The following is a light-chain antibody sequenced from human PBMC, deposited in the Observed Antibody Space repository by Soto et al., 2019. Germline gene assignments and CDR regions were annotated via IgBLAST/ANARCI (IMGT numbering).Light chain of an antibody. CDR1: QSISSN. V-gene: IGKV3-15*01. CDR2: GAS. J-gene: IGKJ1*01. Sequence: DIVMTQSPATLSVSPGERATLSCRASQSISSNLAWYQQKPGQAPRLLIYGASTRATGIPARFSGSGSGTEFTLTISSLQSEDFAVYYCQQYNNWPPTLGQGTKVEIK. CDR3: QQYNNWPPT.